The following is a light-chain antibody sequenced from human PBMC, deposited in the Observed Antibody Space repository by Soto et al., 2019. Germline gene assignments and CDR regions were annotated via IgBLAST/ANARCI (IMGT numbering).Light chain of an antibody. Sequence: EIVLTQSPGTLALSPGERATLSCWASQTISSIYLAWYQQKPGQAPRLLIYGASSRATGIPDRFSGSGSGTDFTLTISSLQSEDSAVYYCHQYNSWPRGTFGPGTKVEIK. CDR2: GAS. CDR3: HQYNSWPRGT. CDR1: QTISSIY. J-gene: IGKJ3*01. V-gene: IGKV3-20*01.